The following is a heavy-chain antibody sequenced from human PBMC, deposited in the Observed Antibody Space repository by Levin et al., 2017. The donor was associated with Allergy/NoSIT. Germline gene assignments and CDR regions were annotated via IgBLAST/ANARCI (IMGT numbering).Heavy chain of an antibody. Sequence: GGSLRLSCAASGFTFTTYGMHWVRQAPGKGLEWVAIIWYDGSKKYYADSVKGRFTISRDNSKNTLYLQMNSLRAEDTAVYYCARDTRTGSYYSPGAFDIWGQGTMVTVSS. CDR2: IWYDGSKK. CDR3: ARDTRTGSYYSPGAFDI. CDR1: GFTFTTYG. J-gene: IGHJ3*02. V-gene: IGHV3-33*01. D-gene: IGHD3-10*01.